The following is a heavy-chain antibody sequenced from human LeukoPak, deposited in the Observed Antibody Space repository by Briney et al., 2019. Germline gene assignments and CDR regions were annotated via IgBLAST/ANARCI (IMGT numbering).Heavy chain of an antibody. D-gene: IGHD7-27*01. J-gene: IGHJ4*02. CDR1: GVSLSGYY. V-gene: IGHV4-34*01. Sequence: PSETLSLTCAVSGVSLSGYYWSWIRQPPGKGPVWIGEISHSGRTAYNPSLKNRVTISLDTSKTQFSLKLSFVTAADTAVYYYTRTSPGVPLDFWGQGTLVTVTS. CDR3: TRTSPGVPLDF. CDR2: ISHSGRT.